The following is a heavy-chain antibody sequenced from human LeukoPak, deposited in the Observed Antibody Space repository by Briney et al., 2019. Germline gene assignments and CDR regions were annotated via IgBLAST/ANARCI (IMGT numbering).Heavy chain of an antibody. J-gene: IGHJ5*02. Sequence: ASVKVSCKPSGYTFTDFYIHWVRQAPGQGLEWMGGIIPIFGTANYAQKFQGRVTITADKSTSTAYMELSSLRSEDTAVYYCASFNNDYGDYGPYLQYNWFDPWGQGTLVTVSS. D-gene: IGHD4-17*01. V-gene: IGHV1-69*06. CDR2: IIPIFGTA. CDR1: GYTFTDFY. CDR3: ASFNNDYGDYGPYLQYNWFDP.